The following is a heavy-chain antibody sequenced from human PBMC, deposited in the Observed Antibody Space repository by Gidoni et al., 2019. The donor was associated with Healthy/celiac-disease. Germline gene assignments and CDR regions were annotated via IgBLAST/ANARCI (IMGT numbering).Heavy chain of an antibody. J-gene: IGHJ6*02. CDR3: ARWEFYYYGMDV. Sequence: EVQLVESGGGLVQPGGSLRLSCAASGFTVRSNYMSWVRQAPGKGLEWVSVIYSGGSTYYADSVKGRFTISRDNSKNTLYLQMNSLRAEDTAVYYCARWEFYYYGMDVWGQGTTVTVSS. CDR1: GFTVRSNY. D-gene: IGHD3-10*01. CDR2: IYSGGST. V-gene: IGHV3-66*01.